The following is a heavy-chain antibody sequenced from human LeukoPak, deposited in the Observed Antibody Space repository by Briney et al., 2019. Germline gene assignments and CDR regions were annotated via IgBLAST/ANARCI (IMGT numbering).Heavy chain of an antibody. CDR2: IYPGDSDT. CDR1: GYIFTNYW. J-gene: IGHJ4*02. V-gene: IGHV5-51*01. CDR3: ARRTDRSFWYLDY. Sequence: GASLQISCKGSGYIFTNYWIGWVRQLPGKGLEWMGIIYPGDSDTRYSPSFQGQVTISADKSISTAYLQWSSLKASDTAIYYCARRTDRSFWYLDYWGQGTLVTVSS.